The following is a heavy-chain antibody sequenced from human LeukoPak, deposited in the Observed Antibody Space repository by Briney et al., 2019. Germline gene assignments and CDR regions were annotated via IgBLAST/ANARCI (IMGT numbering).Heavy chain of an antibody. CDR1: GGSISSYD. V-gene: IGHV4-59*01. D-gene: IGHD3-22*01. J-gene: IGHJ4*02. CDR2: SYNSGST. Sequence: PSETLSLTCTVSGGSISSYDRSWIRQPPGKGLEWIGYSYNSGSTNYNPSLKSRVTISVDTSKNQFSLKLSSVTAADTAVYYCARLTYDFSGYYYFDYWGQGTLVTVSS. CDR3: ARLTYDFSGYYYFDY.